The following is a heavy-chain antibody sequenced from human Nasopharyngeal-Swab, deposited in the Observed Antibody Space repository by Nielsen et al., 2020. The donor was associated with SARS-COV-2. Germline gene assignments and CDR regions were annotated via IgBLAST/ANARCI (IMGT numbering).Heavy chain of an antibody. D-gene: IGHD1-26*01. Sequence: GGSLRLSCTTSGFTFGDYAMSWFRQAPGKGLEWVGFIRSKTYGGAPEYAASVKGRFTISRDGAESIAYLQMNSLETEDTGVYYCARSVGSFYGRGAFDIWGQGTMVTVFS. CDR1: GFTFGDYA. CDR3: ARSVGSFYGRGAFDI. V-gene: IGHV3-49*01. J-gene: IGHJ3*02. CDR2: IRSKTYGGAP.